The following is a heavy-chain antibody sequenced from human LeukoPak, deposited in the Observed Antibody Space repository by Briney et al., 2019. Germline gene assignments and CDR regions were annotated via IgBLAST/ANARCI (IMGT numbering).Heavy chain of an antibody. J-gene: IGHJ3*02. CDR2: ISSGGSPI. CDR3: VRAVPAAVLGAFDI. D-gene: IGHD2-2*02. Sequence: GGSLRLSCAASGFTSSDYYMSWIRQAPGKGLEWVSYISSGGSPIYYADSVKGRFTISRDNAKNSLYLQMNSLRAEDTAVYYCVRAVPAAVLGAFDIWGQGSMVTVSS. V-gene: IGHV3-11*04. CDR1: GFTSSDYY.